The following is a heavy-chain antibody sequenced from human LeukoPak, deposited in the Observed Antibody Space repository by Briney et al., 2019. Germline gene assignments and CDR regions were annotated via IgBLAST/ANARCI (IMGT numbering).Heavy chain of an antibody. CDR1: GFTFSSYA. CDR3: ARDPIAVAGTGDY. J-gene: IGHJ4*02. V-gene: IGHV1-69*04. D-gene: IGHD6-19*01. CDR2: IIPILGIA. Sequence: GGSLRLSCAASGFTFSSYAISWVRQAPGQGLEWMGRIIPILGIANYAQKFQGRVTITADKSTSTAYMELSSLRSEDTAVYYCARDPIAVAGTGDYWGQGTLATVSS.